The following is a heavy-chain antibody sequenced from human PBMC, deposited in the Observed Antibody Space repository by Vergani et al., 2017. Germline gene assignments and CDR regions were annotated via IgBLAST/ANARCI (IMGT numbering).Heavy chain of an antibody. Sequence: EVQLVQSGAEVKKPGESLKISCKGSGYSFTSYWIGWVRQMPGKGLAWMGIIYPGDSDTRYSPSFQGQVTISADKSISTAYLQWSSLKASDTAMYYCARINTYDFWSGYYPYWXFDLWGRGTLVTVSS. CDR3: ARINTYDFWSGYYPYWXFDL. D-gene: IGHD3-3*01. CDR1: GYSFTSYW. J-gene: IGHJ2*01. CDR2: IYPGDSDT. V-gene: IGHV5-51*03.